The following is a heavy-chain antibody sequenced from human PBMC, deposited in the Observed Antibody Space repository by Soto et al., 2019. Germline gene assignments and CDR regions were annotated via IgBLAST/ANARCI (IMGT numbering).Heavy chain of an antibody. CDR1: GFTFSDYY. Sequence: GESLKISCAASGFTFSDYYMSWIRQAPGKGLEWVSYISSSGSTIYYADSVKGRFTISRDNAKNSLYLQMNSLRAEDTAVYYCARDGGGSGWSQRTRFDPWGQGTLVTVSS. CDR3: ARDGGGSGWSQRTRFDP. CDR2: ISSSGSTI. V-gene: IGHV3-11*01. D-gene: IGHD6-13*01. J-gene: IGHJ5*02.